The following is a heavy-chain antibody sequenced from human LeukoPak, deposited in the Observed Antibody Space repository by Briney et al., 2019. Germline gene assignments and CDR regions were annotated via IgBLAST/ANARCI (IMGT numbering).Heavy chain of an antibody. V-gene: IGHV1-2*02. CDR2: INPDSGAT. CDR1: GHPFTRFY. Sequence: APVKVSCKASGHPFTRFYMHRGPQAPGQGLGWMGWINPDSGATNSAPRFQGRVTLTRDTSINAVYMELMRLRSDDTAVYYCATAALYGGYDFDSWGQGTLVSVSS. D-gene: IGHD5-12*01. CDR3: ATAALYGGYDFDS. J-gene: IGHJ4*02.